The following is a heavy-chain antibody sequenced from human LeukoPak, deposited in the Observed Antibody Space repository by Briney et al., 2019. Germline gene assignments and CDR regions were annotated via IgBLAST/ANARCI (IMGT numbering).Heavy chain of an antibody. V-gene: IGHV3-30*02. Sequence: QPGGSLRLSCAASGFTFSSYGMHWVRQAPGKGLEWVAFIRYDGSNKYYADSVKGRFTISRDNSKNTLYLQMNSLRAEDTAVYYCATDSVVAATPTFDYWGQGTLVTVSS. CDR1: GFTFSSYG. CDR2: IRYDGSNK. CDR3: ATDSVVAATPTFDY. J-gene: IGHJ4*02. D-gene: IGHD2-15*01.